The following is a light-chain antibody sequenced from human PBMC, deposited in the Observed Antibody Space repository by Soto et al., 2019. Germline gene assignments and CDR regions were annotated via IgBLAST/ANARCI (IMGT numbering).Light chain of an antibody. V-gene: IGKV3-20*01. CDR2: GAS. J-gene: IGKJ4*01. CDR1: QSVRSNY. CDR3: QQYGNSSFT. Sequence: EIVLTQSPGTLSLSPGERATLSCRASQSVRSNYLAWYQQIPGQAPRLLVYGASSRATGIPDRFSGSGSGTDFPLTIRRLEPEDFAVYYCQQYGNSSFTFGGGTKVEIK.